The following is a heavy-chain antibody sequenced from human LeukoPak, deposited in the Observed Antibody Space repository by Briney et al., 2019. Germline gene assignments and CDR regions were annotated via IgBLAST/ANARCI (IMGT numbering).Heavy chain of an antibody. D-gene: IGHD3-10*01. J-gene: IGHJ6*02. Sequence: GGSLRLSCAASGFTFDDYAMHWVRQAPGKGLEWVSGISWNSNNIGYADSVKGRFTISRDNAKNSLYLQMNSLRAEDTALFYCAKDTGSYGMDVWGQGTMVIVSS. CDR1: GFTFDDYA. CDR2: ISWNSNNI. V-gene: IGHV3-9*01. CDR3: AKDTGSYGMDV.